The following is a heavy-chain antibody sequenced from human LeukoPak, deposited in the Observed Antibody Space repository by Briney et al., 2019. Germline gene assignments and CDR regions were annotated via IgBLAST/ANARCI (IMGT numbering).Heavy chain of an antibody. CDR1: GGSIGSGGYY. J-gene: IGHJ3*02. V-gene: IGHV4-30-2*01. D-gene: IGHD3-10*01. CDR2: IYHSGST. Sequence: PSETLSLTCTVSGGSIGSGGYYWSWIRQPPGKGLEWIGYIYHSGSTYYNPSLKSRVTISVDRSKNQFSLKLSSVTAADTAVYYCARVITLGAFDIWGQGTMVTVSS. CDR3: ARVITLGAFDI.